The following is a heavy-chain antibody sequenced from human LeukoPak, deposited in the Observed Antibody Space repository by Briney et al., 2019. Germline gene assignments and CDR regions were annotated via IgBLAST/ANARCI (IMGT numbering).Heavy chain of an antibody. CDR3: AKGTYCSGGGCYSASGYYYYMDV. Sequence: PGGSLRLSCAASGFTFSSYGMHWVRQAPGKGLEWVAFIRYDGSDKYYADSVKGRFTISKDNSKNTLYLQMNSLRAEDTAVYYCAKGTYCSGGGCYSASGYYYYMDVWGKGTTVTVSS. J-gene: IGHJ6*03. CDR1: GFTFSSYG. D-gene: IGHD2-15*01. CDR2: IRYDGSDK. V-gene: IGHV3-30*02.